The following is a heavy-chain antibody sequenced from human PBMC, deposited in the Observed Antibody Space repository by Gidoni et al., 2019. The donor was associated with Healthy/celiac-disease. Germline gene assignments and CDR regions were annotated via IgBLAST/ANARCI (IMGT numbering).Heavy chain of an antibody. J-gene: IGHJ4*02. CDR1: GFTFDDYA. D-gene: IGHD6-13*01. CDR2: ISWNSGSI. V-gene: IGHV3-9*01. Sequence: EVQLVESGGGLVQPGRSLRLSCAASGFTFDDYAMLWVRQAPGKGLEWVSGISWNSGSIGYADSVKGRFTISRDNAKNSLYLQMNSLRAEDTALYYCAKTLYSSLDYWGQGTLVTVSS. CDR3: AKTLYSSLDY.